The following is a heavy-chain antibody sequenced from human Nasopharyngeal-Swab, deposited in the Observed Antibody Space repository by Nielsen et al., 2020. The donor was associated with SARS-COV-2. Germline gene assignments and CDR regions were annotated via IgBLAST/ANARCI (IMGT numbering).Heavy chain of an antibody. V-gene: IGHV3-7*01. CDR1: GFTFSSYW. CDR3: AREWRERGLGSSGSRPQANAFDI. CDR2: IKQDGSEK. J-gene: IGHJ3*02. Sequence: GGSLRLSCAASGFTFSSYWMSWVRQAPGKGLKWVANIKQDGSEKYYVDSVKGRFTISRDNAKNSLYLQMNSLRAEDTAVYYCAREWRERGLGSSGSRPQANAFDIWGQGTMVTVSS. D-gene: IGHD1-26*01.